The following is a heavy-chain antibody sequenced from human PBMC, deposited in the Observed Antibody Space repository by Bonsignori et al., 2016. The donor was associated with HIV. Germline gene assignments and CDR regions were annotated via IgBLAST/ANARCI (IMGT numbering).Heavy chain of an antibody. D-gene: IGHD1-1*01. J-gene: IGHJ4*02. V-gene: IGHV3-53*01. CDR3: ARDDYQLGHFDY. Sequence: WIRQPPGKGLEWVSVIYSGGYTYYADSVKGRFTISRDNSKNTLYLQMNSLRAEDTAVYYCARDDYQLGHFDYWGQGTLVTVSS. CDR2: IYSGGYT.